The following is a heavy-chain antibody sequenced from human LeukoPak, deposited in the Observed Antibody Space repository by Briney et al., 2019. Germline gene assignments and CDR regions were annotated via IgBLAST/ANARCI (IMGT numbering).Heavy chain of an antibody. Sequence: PGGSLRLSCAASGFTFSDHYMSWIRQAPGKGLEWVSYISGSGTTIYYADSVKGRFTISRDSAKNSLYLQMNSLRAEDTAVYYYARAVPGPYDFWSGYYTVYYYYYMDVWGKGTTVTVSS. CDR2: ISGSGTTI. D-gene: IGHD3-3*01. V-gene: IGHV3-11*04. CDR1: GFTFSDHY. CDR3: ARAVPGPYDFWSGYYTVYYYYYMDV. J-gene: IGHJ6*03.